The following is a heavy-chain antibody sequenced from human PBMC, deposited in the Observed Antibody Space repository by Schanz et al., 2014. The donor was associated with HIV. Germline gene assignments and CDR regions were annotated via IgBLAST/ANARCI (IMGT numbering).Heavy chain of an antibody. J-gene: IGHJ6*02. CDR1: GFTFSSYW. D-gene: IGHD2-21*02. Sequence: EVQLVESGGGLVQPGGSLRLSCAASGFTFSSYWMSWVRQAPGKGLEWVANIKQDGSEKYYVDSVKGRFTISRDNAKNSLYMQINSLRAEDTAVYYCATLPTHYGMDVWGQGTTVTVSS. V-gene: IGHV3-7*01. CDR3: ATLPTHYGMDV. CDR2: IKQDGSEK.